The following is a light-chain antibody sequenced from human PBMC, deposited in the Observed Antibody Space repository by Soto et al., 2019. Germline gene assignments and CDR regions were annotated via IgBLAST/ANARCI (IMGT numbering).Light chain of an antibody. CDR3: QQLHGYPLT. Sequence: EIVMTQSPATLSVSPGERATLSCRASQSVGSNLAWYQQKPGQAPRLLIYDASTRATGIPARFSGSGSGTEFTPTISSLQSEDFATYYCQQLHGYPLTFGGGTKVDIK. CDR2: DAS. V-gene: IGKV3-15*01. J-gene: IGKJ4*01. CDR1: QSVGSN.